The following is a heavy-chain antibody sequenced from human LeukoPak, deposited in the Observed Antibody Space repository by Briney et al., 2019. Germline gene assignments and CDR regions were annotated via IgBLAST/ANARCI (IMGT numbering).Heavy chain of an antibody. Sequence: PGGSLRLSCAASGFTFSSYGMHWVRQAPGKGLEWVAFISYDGSNKYYADSVKGRFTISRDNSKNTLYLQMNSLRADDTSLYYCARDPSQVVVVTAIDYWGQGTLVTVSS. J-gene: IGHJ4*02. CDR3: ARDPSQVVVVTAIDY. V-gene: IGHV3-30*03. D-gene: IGHD2-21*02. CDR1: GFTFSSYG. CDR2: ISYDGSNK.